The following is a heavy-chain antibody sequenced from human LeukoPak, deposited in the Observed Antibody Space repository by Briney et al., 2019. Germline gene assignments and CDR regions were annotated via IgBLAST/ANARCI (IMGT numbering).Heavy chain of an antibody. CDR1: GFTFGDYA. CDR2: IRSKAYGGTT. D-gene: IGHD1-14*01. J-gene: IGHJ4*02. Sequence: GESLRLSCTASGFTFGDYAMSWVRQAPGKGLEWVGFIRSKAYGGTTEYAASVKGRFTISRDDFKSIAYLQMNSLKTEDTAVYYCTRVPSIAGDYWGQGTLVTVSS. V-gene: IGHV3-49*04. CDR3: TRVPSIAGDY.